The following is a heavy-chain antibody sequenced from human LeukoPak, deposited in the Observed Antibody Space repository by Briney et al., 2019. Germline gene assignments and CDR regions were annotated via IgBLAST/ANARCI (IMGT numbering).Heavy chain of an antibody. CDR2: ISGSGGST. CDR1: GFTFSSYA. V-gene: IGHV3-23*01. CDR3: AKETVVVVAATPDAFDI. Sequence: PGGSLRLSCAASGFTFSSYAMSWVRQALEKGLEWVSRISGSGGSTHYADSVKDRFTISRDNSKNTLYLQMNSLRAEDTAVYYCAKETVVVVAATPDAFDIWGQGAMVTVSS. D-gene: IGHD2-15*01. J-gene: IGHJ3*02.